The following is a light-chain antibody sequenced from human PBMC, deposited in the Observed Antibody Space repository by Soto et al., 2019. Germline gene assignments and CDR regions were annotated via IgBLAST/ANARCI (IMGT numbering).Light chain of an antibody. CDR2: DTS. J-gene: IGKJ5*01. CDR3: HQYYIWRSIT. V-gene: IGKV3-15*01. Sequence: EIVVTQSPATLSVSPGDRVTLSCRASQRVRNKVAWYQQKPGQTPRVIIYDTSTRAADIPARFISSGYWTYFTLTISSLQSEDFAVYYCHQYYIWRSITFGPGTRLEIK. CDR1: QRVRNK.